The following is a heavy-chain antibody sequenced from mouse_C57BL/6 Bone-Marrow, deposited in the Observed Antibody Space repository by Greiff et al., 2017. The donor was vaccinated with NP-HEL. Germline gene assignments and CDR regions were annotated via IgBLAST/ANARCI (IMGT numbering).Heavy chain of an antibody. CDR3: ARGGGLRERFAY. D-gene: IGHD3-1*01. CDR2: IDPSDSYT. CDR1: GYTFTSYW. J-gene: IGHJ3*01. Sequence: VQLQQPGAELVMPGASVKLSCKASGYTFTSYWMHWVKQRPGQGLEWIGEIDPSDSYTNYNQKFKGKSTLTVDKSSSTAYMQLSSLTSEDSAVYYCARGGGLRERFAYWGQGTLVTVSA. V-gene: IGHV1-69*01.